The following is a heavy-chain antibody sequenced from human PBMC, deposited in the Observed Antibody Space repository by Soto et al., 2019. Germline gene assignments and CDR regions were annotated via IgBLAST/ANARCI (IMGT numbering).Heavy chain of an antibody. J-gene: IGHJ5*02. V-gene: IGHV4-34*01. Sequence: TSETLSLTCAVYGGSFSGYYWSWIRQPPGKGLEWIGEINHSGSTNYNPSLKSRVTISVDTSKNQFSLKLSSVTAADTAVYYCARDRVYAKYHWFDPWGQGTLVTVSS. CDR3: ARDRVYAKYHWFDP. CDR2: INHSGST. CDR1: GGSFSGYY. D-gene: IGHD2-8*01.